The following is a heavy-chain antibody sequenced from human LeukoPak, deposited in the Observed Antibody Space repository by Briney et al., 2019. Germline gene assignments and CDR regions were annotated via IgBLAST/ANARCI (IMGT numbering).Heavy chain of an antibody. CDR2: INHSGST. V-gene: IGHV4-34*01. CDR3: ARVYYDSSGYYERYFQH. D-gene: IGHD3-22*01. CDR1: GGSFSGCY. J-gene: IGHJ1*01. Sequence: SETLSLTCAVYGGSFSGCYWSWIRQPPGKGLEWIGEINHSGSTNYNPSLKSRVTISVDTSKNQFSLKLSSVTAADTAVYYCARVYYDSSGYYERYFQHWGQGTLVTVSS.